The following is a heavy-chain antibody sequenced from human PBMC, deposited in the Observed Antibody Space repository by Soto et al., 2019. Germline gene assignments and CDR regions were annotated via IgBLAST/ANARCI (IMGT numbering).Heavy chain of an antibody. D-gene: IGHD3-22*01. CDR3: ARSEAHYYDSSGYLTIDY. CDR2: INPSGGST. V-gene: IGHV1-46*01. CDR1: GYSFTNND. Sequence: ASVKVSCKASGYSFTNNDVTWVRQATGQGLEWMGIINPSGGSTSYAQKFQGRVTMTRDTSTSTVYMELSSLRSEDTAVYYCARSEAHYYDSSGYLTIDYWGQGTLVTVSS. J-gene: IGHJ4*02.